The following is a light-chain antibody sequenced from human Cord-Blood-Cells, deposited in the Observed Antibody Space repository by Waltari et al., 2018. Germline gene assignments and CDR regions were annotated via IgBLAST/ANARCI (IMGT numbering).Light chain of an antibody. J-gene: IGLJ2*01. Sequence: QSALTQPPSVSGSPGQSVTISCTGTSSDVGSYNRVSWYQQPPGTAPNLMIYEVSNRPSGVPDRFSGSKSGNTASLTISGLQAEDEADYYCSSYTSSSTFVLGGGTKLTVL. CDR2: EVS. CDR3: SSYTSSSTFV. V-gene: IGLV2-18*02. CDR1: SSDVGSYNR.